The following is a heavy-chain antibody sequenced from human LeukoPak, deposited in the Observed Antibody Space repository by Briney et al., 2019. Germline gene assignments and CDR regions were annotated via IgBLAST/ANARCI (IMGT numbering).Heavy chain of an antibody. Sequence: SETLSLTCTVSGGSISSRSYYWGWIRQPPGKGLEWIGSINYSGTTYYNPSLKSRVTISVDTSKNQFSLKLSSVTAADTAVYYCARGRSSSWYWFDPWGQGTLVTVSS. CDR3: ARGRSSSWYWFDP. D-gene: IGHD6-13*01. CDR1: GGSISSRSYY. CDR2: INYSGTT. J-gene: IGHJ5*02. V-gene: IGHV4-39*01.